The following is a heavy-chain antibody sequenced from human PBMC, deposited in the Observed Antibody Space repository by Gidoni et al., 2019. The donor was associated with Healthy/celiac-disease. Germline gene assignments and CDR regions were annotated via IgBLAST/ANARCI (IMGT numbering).Heavy chain of an antibody. Sequence: QVQLVQSGAEVQKPGSSVTVSCKASGGTFSSYAISWVRQAPGQGLEGMGGIIPIFGTANYAQKCQGRVTITADESTSTAYMELSSLRSEDTAVYYCARGVCGGDCLYFDYWGQGTLVTVSS. V-gene: IGHV1-69*01. CDR2: IIPIFGTA. D-gene: IGHD2-21*01. J-gene: IGHJ4*02. CDR1: GGTFSSYA. CDR3: ARGVCGGDCLYFDY.